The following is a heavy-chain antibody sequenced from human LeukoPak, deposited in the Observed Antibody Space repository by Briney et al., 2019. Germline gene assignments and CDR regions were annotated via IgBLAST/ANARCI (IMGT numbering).Heavy chain of an antibody. Sequence: GGSLRLSCAASGFTFSSYSMNWVRQAPGKGLEWVSSISSSSSYVYYADSVKGRFTISRDNAKNSLYLQMNSLRAEDTAVYYCARELYYYDSSGYYYFDYWGQGTLVTVSS. CDR1: GFTFSSYS. V-gene: IGHV3-21*01. J-gene: IGHJ4*02. D-gene: IGHD3-22*01. CDR2: ISSSSSYV. CDR3: ARELYYYDSSGYYYFDY.